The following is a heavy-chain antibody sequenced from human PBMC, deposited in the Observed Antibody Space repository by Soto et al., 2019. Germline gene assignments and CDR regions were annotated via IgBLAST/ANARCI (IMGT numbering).Heavy chain of an antibody. CDR3: ASARGVVDDSNAGDFQH. J-gene: IGHJ1*01. Sequence: QVQLVQSGAEVKKPGASVKVSCKASGYTFTGYYMHWVRQAPGQGLEWMGWINPNSGGTNYAQKCNGGVIMNRDTSIIPAYMERSRLRSDDTAVYYCASARGVVDDSNAGDFQHWGQGTLVTVSS. CDR2: INPNSGGT. V-gene: IGHV1-2*02. D-gene: IGHD2-15*01. CDR1: GYTFTGYY.